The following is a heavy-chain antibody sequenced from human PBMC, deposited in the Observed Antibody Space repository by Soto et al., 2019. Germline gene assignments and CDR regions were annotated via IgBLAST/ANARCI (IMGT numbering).Heavy chain of an antibody. J-gene: IGHJ4*02. D-gene: IGHD3-3*01. CDR1: GFTFSSYA. CDR2: ISGSGGST. V-gene: IGHV3-23*01. Sequence: EVQLLESGGGLVQPGGSLRLSCAASGFTFSSYAMSWVRQAPGKGLEWVSAISGSGGSTYYADSVKGRFTISRDNSKNTLYLQMNSLRAEDTAVYYCAKEGRGRITIFGVVIPTGLFDYWGQGTLVTVSS. CDR3: AKEGRGRITIFGVVIPTGLFDY.